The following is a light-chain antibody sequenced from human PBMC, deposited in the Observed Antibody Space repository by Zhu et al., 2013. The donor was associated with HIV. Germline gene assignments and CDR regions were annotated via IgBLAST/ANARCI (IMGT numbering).Light chain of an antibody. J-gene: IGLJ2*01. V-gene: IGLV2-8*01. CDR1: SSDVGGYNY. CDR2: EVT. Sequence: QSALTQPPSASGSPGQSVTISCTGTSSDVGGYNYVSWYQQHPGKAPKLIIYEVTKRPSWVSDRFSGSKSGNTASLTISGLQTEDEADYYCCSYSTNITRVFGGGTKVTVL. CDR3: CSYSTNITRV.